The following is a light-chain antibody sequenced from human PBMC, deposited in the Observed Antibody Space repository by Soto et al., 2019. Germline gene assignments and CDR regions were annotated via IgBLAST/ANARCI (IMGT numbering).Light chain of an antibody. J-gene: IGLJ1*01. V-gene: IGLV1-40*01. CDR1: SSNIGAGYD. Sequence: QSVLTQPPSVYGDPGQRVTISCTGSSSNIGAGYDVHWYQQLPGTAPKLLIYGNSNRPSGVPDRFSGSKSGTSASLAITGLQAEDEADYYCQSYDSSLSAHVFGTGTKLTVL. CDR2: GNS. CDR3: QSYDSSLSAHV.